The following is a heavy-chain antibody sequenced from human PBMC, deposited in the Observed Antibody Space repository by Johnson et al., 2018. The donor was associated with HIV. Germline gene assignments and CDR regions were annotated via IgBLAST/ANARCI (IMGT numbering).Heavy chain of an antibody. J-gene: IGHJ3*02. Sequence: VQLVESGGGVIRPGGSLRLSCAASRFTFNDYGMSWVRQAPGKGLEWVSGINWNGGSTGYADSVRGRFTISRDNAKNSLYLQMNSLIAEDTALYYCARGGGSYYSGAFDIWGQGTMVTVSS. CDR3: ARGGGSYYSGAFDI. CDR2: INWNGGST. V-gene: IGHV3-20*04. CDR1: RFTFNDYG. D-gene: IGHD1-26*01.